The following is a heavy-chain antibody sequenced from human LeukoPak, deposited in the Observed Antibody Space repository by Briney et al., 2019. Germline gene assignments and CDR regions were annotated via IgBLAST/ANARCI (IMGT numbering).Heavy chain of an antibody. CDR1: GDSISSSSYY. V-gene: IGHV4-39*01. Sequence: SDTLSLTCTFSGDSISSSSYYWGWIRQPPGKGLEWIGRIYYSGSTYYNPSRKSRVTKSVDTSKNQYSLRLSSVTAADTAVYYCARLPYYDFWSGSLNWFDPWGQGTLVTVSS. J-gene: IGHJ5*02. CDR2: IYYSGST. CDR3: ARLPYYDFWSGSLNWFDP. D-gene: IGHD3-3*01.